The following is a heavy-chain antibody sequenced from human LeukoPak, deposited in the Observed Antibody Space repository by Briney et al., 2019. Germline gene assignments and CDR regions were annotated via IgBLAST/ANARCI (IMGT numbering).Heavy chain of an antibody. Sequence: SETLSLTCTVSGGSISSSSYYWGWIRQPPGTGLEWIGSIYYSGSTYYNPSLKSRVTISVDTSKNQFSLKLSSVTAADTAVYYCARHRVNVVPAAIVWFDPWGQGTLVTVSS. CDR3: ARHRVNVVPAAIVWFDP. J-gene: IGHJ5*02. D-gene: IGHD2-2*01. V-gene: IGHV4-39*01. CDR2: IYYSGST. CDR1: GGSISSSSYY.